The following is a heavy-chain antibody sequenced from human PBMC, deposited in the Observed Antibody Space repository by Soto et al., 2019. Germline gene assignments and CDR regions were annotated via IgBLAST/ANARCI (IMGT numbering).Heavy chain of an antibody. Sequence: QVQLQESGPGLVKPSETLSLTCTVSGGSISGYFWSWIRQPPGKGLQWIGNIYNSSNTDYNPSLMSRVTISVDTSRNQVSLNLTSMTAADTAVYFCAAPPRYWGQGILVAVSS. CDR3: AAPPRY. D-gene: IGHD6-6*01. J-gene: IGHJ4*02. CDR2: IYNSSNT. V-gene: IGHV4-59*01. CDR1: GGSISGYF.